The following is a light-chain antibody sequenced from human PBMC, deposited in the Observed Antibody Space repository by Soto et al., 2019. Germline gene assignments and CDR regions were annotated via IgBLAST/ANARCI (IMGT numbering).Light chain of an antibody. CDR1: RSNVASNT. CDR3: AAWDDSLNAVL. Sequence: QSVLTQPPSASGTPGQRVTISCSGSRSNVASNTVNWYQQLPGTAPRVLIYSNNQRPSGVPGRFSGSKTGTSASLAISGLRSEDAGDYYCAAWDDSLNAVLFGGGTKLTVL. J-gene: IGLJ3*02. CDR2: SNN. V-gene: IGLV1-44*01.